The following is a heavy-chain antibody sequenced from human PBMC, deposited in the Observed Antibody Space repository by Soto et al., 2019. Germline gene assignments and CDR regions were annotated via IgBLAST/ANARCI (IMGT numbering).Heavy chain of an antibody. Sequence: QVQLQESGPGLVKPSQTLSLTGIVSAGSIDNNVFSCIWFRQRPGGGLEWLGSNNYRADTYYTPSLKSRITISLDTSQNHFSLWLTSVTAADTGISYCARGGSGWKALHSFASWGQGILVTGSS. D-gene: IGHD6-19*01. CDR1: AGSIDNNVFS. J-gene: IGHJ5*02. CDR2: NNYRADT. V-gene: IGHV4-31*03. CDR3: ARGGSGWKALHSFAS.